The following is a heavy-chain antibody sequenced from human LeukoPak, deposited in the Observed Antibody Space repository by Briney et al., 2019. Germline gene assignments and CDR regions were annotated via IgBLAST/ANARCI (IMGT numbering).Heavy chain of an antibody. V-gene: IGHV4-59*01. D-gene: IGHD2-15*01. CDR3: AREGYCSGKASDWCFDS. CDR1: GGSISSYY. J-gene: IGHJ4*02. Sequence: NPSETLSLTCTVSGGSISSYYWSWIRQPPGKGLEWIGYIHYSGSTNYNPSLKSRVTISVDTSKNQFSLKLSSVTAADTAVYYCAREGYCSGKASDWCFDSWGQGTLVTVSS. CDR2: IHYSGST.